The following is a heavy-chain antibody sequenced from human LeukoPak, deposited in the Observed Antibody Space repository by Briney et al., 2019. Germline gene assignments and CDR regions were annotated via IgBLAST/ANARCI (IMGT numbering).Heavy chain of an antibody. CDR1: GYSFTNYW. CDR3: ARLGYYDSVSYFAEFDP. V-gene: IGHV5-51*01. Sequence: GESLKISCKGSGYSFTNYWIGWVRQMPGKGLEWMGIIYAGDSDTGYSPSFQGQVTISADKSISTAYLQWSSLKASDTAMYYCARLGYYDSVSYFAEFDPWGQGTLVTVSS. D-gene: IGHD3-10*01. J-gene: IGHJ5*02. CDR2: IYAGDSDT.